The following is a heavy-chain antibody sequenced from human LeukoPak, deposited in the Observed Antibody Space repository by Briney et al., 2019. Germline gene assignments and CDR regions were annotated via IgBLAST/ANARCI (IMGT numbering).Heavy chain of an antibody. V-gene: IGHV4-59*08. Sequence: PSETLSLTCTVSGGSISSYYWSWIRQPPGKGLEWIGYIYYSGSTNYNPSLKSRVTISVDTSKNQFSLKLSSVTAADTAVYYCARHSADIVVVPAALDYWGQGTLVTVSS. D-gene: IGHD2-2*01. CDR1: GGSISSYY. CDR3: ARHSADIVVVPAALDY. J-gene: IGHJ4*02. CDR2: IYYSGST.